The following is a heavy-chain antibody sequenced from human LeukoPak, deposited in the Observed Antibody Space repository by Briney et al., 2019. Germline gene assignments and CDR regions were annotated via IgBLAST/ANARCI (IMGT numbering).Heavy chain of an antibody. CDR3: VRNDGDNAFDI. J-gene: IGHJ3*02. CDR1: RFIFSTHS. Sequence: PGGSLRLSCAASRFIFSTHSMNWVRQAPGRGLEWVSYISSGSTNIYYKDSVKGRFVVSRDNAKNSLYLHMASLRAEDTAVYYCVRNDGDNAFDIWGQGTMVIVSS. V-gene: IGHV3-48*01. CDR2: ISSGSTNI. D-gene: IGHD4-17*01.